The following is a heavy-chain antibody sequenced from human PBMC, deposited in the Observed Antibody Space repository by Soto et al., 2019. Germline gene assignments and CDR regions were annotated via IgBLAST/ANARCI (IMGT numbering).Heavy chain of an antibody. V-gene: IGHV3-9*02. CDR1: GFTADDYA. J-gene: IGHJ4*02. CDR3: AKDRKWGGMTTIHYFDS. Sequence: EVQLVESGGGLVQPGRSLRLSCVASGFTADDYAMHWVRQAPGKGLEWVSGISSNSDTIDYADSVKGRFTISRDNAKNYLFLQMNSLRPEDTALYYCAKDRKWGGMTTIHYFDSWGQGTLVTVSS. CDR2: ISSNSDTI. D-gene: IGHD4-17*01.